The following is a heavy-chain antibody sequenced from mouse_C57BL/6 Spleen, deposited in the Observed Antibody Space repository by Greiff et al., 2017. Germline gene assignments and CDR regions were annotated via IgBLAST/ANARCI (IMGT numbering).Heavy chain of an antibody. D-gene: IGHD1-1*01. J-gene: IGHJ3*01. V-gene: IGHV1-50*01. Sequence: QVQLQQPGAELVKPGASVKLSCKASGYTFTSYWMQWVKQRPGQGLEWIGEIDPSDSYTNYNQKFKGKATLTVDTSSSTAYMPLRSLTSEDSAVYYCARRDYYYGSSPFAYWGQGTLVTVSA. CDR2: IDPSDSYT. CDR3: ARRDYYYGSSPFAY. CDR1: GYTFTSYW.